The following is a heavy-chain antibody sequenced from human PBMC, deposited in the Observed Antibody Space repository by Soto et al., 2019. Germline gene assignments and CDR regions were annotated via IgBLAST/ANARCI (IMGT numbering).Heavy chain of an antibody. Sequence: QVQLVQSGAEVKKPGSSVKVSCTASGGTFSSYTISWVRQAPGQGLEWMGRIIPILGIANYAQKFQGRVTTTADKSTSKAYMELSSLRSEDTAVYYCARPHCSGGSCYSYPLDYWGQGTLVTVSS. CDR3: ARPHCSGGSCYSYPLDY. CDR1: GGTFSSYT. J-gene: IGHJ4*02. V-gene: IGHV1-69*02. D-gene: IGHD2-15*01. CDR2: IIPILGIA.